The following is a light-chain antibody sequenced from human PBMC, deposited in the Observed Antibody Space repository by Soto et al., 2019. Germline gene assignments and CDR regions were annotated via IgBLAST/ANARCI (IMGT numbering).Light chain of an antibody. CDR1: QSVGTY. CDR3: QQRDNWPNT. J-gene: IGKJ2*01. V-gene: IGKV3-11*01. CDR2: DAS. Sequence: EIVLTQSPATLSLSPGERATLSCRTSQSVGTYLAWYQHNPGQAPRLLIYDASNRATGIPARFSGSGSGTDFTLTISSPEPEEFAVYYCQQRDNWPNTFGQGTKLEIK.